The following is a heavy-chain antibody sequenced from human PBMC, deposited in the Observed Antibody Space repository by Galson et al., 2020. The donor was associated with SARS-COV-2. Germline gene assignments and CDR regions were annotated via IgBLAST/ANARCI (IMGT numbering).Heavy chain of an antibody. CDR2: INHSGST. Sequence: SETLSLTCAVYGGSFSGYYWTWIRQPPGKGLEWIGEINHSGSTTYNPSLKSRVTMSADTSKNQFSLKLNSVTAADTAVYYCARGSLRSTMIVVVITSIDYDFDYWGPGNLVTVSS. CDR1: GGSFSGYY. J-gene: IGHJ4*02. D-gene: IGHD3-22*01. V-gene: IGHV4-34*01. CDR3: ARGSLRSTMIVVVITSIDYDFDY.